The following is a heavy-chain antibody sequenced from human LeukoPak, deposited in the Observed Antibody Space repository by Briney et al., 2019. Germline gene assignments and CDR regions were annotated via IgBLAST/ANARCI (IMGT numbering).Heavy chain of an antibody. CDR2: ISSSGSTI. Sequence: GGSLRLSCAASAFTFSSYEMNWVRQAPGKGLEWVSYISSSGSTIYYADSVKGRFTISRDNAKNSLYLQMNSLRAEDTAVYYCARDHYYGSGRFDYWGQGTLVTVSS. CDR3: ARDHYYGSGRFDY. V-gene: IGHV3-48*03. D-gene: IGHD3-10*01. CDR1: AFTFSSYE. J-gene: IGHJ4*02.